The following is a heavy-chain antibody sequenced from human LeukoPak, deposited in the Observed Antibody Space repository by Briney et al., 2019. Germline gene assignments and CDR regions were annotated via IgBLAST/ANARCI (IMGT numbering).Heavy chain of an antibody. CDR3: ARQRDGSFDY. V-gene: IGHV5-51*01. J-gene: IGHJ4*02. CDR1: GYSFTSYW. Sequence: GESLKISCKVSGYSFTSYWIAWVRQMPGKGLEWMGVIYPGDSDTTYSPSFQGQVTISADKSVSTAYLQWSSLKASDTAMYYCARQRDGSFDYWGQGTLVSVSS. CDR2: IYPGDSDT. D-gene: IGHD5-24*01.